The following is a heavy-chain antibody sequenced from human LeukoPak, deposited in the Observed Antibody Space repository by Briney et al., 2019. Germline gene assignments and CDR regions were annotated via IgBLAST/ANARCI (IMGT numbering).Heavy chain of an antibody. J-gene: IGHJ4*02. CDR2: INQDASEI. V-gene: IGHV3-7*01. CDR3: ATDRDNSDWQKRFDS. D-gene: IGHD2-21*02. Sequence: PGGSLRLSCAASGFTVSSNYMSWYRQAPGKGLEWVGNINQDASEINYVDSVRGRFTISRDNAKNSLHLQMNSLRAEDTAVYYCATDRDNSDWQKRFDSWGQGTLVTVSS. CDR1: GFTVSSNY.